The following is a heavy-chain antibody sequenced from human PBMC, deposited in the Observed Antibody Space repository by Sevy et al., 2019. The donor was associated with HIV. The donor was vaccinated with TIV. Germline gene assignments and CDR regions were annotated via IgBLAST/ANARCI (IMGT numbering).Heavy chain of an antibody. J-gene: IGHJ4*02. V-gene: IGHV3-9*01. CDR2: ISWNSGSI. D-gene: IGHD6-19*01. CDR1: GFTFDDYA. CDR3: AKDYDSSGWYGEYYFDY. Sequence: GGSLRLSCAASGFTFDDYAMHWVRQAPGKGLEWVSGISWNSGSIGYADSVKGRFTISRDKAKNSLYLQMNSLRAEDTALYYCAKDYDSSGWYGEYYFDYWGQGTLVTVSS.